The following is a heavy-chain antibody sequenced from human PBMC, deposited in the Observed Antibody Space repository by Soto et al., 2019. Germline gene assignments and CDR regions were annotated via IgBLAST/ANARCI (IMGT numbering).Heavy chain of an antibody. J-gene: IGHJ4*02. D-gene: IGHD4-17*01. CDR1: GYTFIGYY. CDR2: INPNSGGT. CDR3: SRGRMTTVTFEY. Sequence: QVQLVQSGAEVKKPGASVKVSCNASGYTFIGYYMHWVRQAPGQGLEWMGWINPNSGGTNYAQMFQCRVTMTSDTSISTAYMELSRLRSDDTSVYYCSRGRMTTVTFEYWVQGTLVTVSS. V-gene: IGHV1-2*02.